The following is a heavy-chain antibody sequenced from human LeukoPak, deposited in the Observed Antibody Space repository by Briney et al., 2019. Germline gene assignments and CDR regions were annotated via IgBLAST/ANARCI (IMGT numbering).Heavy chain of an antibody. CDR3: AKARNWGSPFDY. Sequence: GGSLRLSCEVSGFSFSSYGMHWVRQAPGKGLEWVAVISYTGTNKQYVDSVKGRFTISRDNSKNTLYLEMNSLRAEDTAVYYCAKARNWGSPFDYWGQGSLVTVSS. CDR1: GFSFSSYG. V-gene: IGHV3-30*18. CDR2: ISYTGTNK. J-gene: IGHJ4*02. D-gene: IGHD7-27*01.